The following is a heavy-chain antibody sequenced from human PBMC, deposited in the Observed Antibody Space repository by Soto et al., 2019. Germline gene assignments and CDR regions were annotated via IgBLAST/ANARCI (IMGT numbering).Heavy chain of an antibody. CDR2: IYCDDDK. Sequence: QITLKESGPTLVRPAQTLTLTCDFSGFSLSTYHMGVAWIRQPPGKALEWLALIYCDDDKRYSPSLKDRLAISKDTSSNQVVLTITNIDPGDSATYFCAHAGDYDLLTFDHWGPGTLVTVSS. CDR3: AHAGDYDLLTFDH. V-gene: IGHV2-5*02. CDR1: GFSLSTYHMG. J-gene: IGHJ4*02. D-gene: IGHD4-17*01.